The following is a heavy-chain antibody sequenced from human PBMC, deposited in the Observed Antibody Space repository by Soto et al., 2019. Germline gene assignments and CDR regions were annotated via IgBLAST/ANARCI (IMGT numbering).Heavy chain of an antibody. Sequence: QVQLVQSGAEVKKPGSSVKVSCKASGGTFSSYTISWVRQAPGQGLEWMGRIIPILGIANYAQKFQGRVTMTADKSTGTAYMGLRSLRSEDTAVYYCARFRGSYGMAVWGQGTTVTVSS. D-gene: IGHD3-10*01. V-gene: IGHV1-69*02. CDR2: IIPILGIA. CDR1: GGTFSSYT. CDR3: ARFRGSYGMAV. J-gene: IGHJ6*02.